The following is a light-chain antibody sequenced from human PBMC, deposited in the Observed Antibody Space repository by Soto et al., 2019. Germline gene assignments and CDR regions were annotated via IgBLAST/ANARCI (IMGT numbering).Light chain of an antibody. CDR2: DAS. V-gene: IGKV1-33*01. CDR3: QQYDNPPVT. J-gene: IGKJ4*01. Sequence: DIQMTQSPSSLSASVGDRVTITCQASQDISKYLNWYQQRPGKAPNLLIYDASSLEAGVPSRFTGSGSWTDFTFTISSLQPEDIATYYCQQYDNPPVTFGGGTKVEIK. CDR1: QDISKY.